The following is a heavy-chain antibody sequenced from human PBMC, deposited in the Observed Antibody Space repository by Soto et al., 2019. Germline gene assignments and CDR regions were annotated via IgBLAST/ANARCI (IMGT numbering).Heavy chain of an antibody. Sequence: PGGSLRLSCAASGFTFSSYSMNWVRQAPGKGLEWVSSISSSSSYIYYADSVKGRFTISRDNTKNSLYLQMNSLRAEDTAVYYCATTSYYYDSSGPSPGAFDIWGQGTMVTVSS. CDR3: ATTSYYYDSSGPSPGAFDI. V-gene: IGHV3-21*01. J-gene: IGHJ3*02. CDR1: GFTFSSYS. D-gene: IGHD3-22*01. CDR2: ISSSSSYI.